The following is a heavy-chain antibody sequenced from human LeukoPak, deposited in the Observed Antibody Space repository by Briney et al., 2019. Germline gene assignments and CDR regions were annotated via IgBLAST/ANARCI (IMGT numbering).Heavy chain of an antibody. CDR1: GYTFTGYY. Sequence: GASVKVSCKASGYTFTGYYMHWVRQAPGQGLEWMGWINPNSGGTNYAQKFQGRVTMTRDTSISTAYMELSSLRSEDTAVYYCARELPYEAPDYWGQGTLVTVSS. V-gene: IGHV1-2*02. CDR3: ARELPYEAPDY. D-gene: IGHD3-3*01. J-gene: IGHJ4*02. CDR2: INPNSGGT.